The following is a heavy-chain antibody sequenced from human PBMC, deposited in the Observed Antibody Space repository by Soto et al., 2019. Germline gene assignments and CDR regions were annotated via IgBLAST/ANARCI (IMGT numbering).Heavy chain of an antibody. D-gene: IGHD3-16*01. CDR1: GGSVTTYH. V-gene: IGHV4-59*02. CDR2: IYHSGST. CDR3: ARERTAGGLNWFDP. Sequence: SETLSLTCTVSGGSVTTYHWSWIRQPPGKGLEWIGYIYHSGSTYYNPSLKSRVTISVDRSKNQFSLKLSSVTAADTAVYYCARERTAGGLNWFDPWGQGTLVTVSS. J-gene: IGHJ5*02.